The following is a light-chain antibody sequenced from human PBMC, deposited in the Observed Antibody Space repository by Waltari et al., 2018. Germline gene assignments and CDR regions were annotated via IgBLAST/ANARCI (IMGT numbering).Light chain of an antibody. CDR2: AAS. CDR1: QGVRNE. V-gene: IGKV1-17*01. Sequence: DIQMTQSPSSLSASVGDRVTITCRASQGVRNELGWDQQKPGKATKRLIFAASNLQSGVPSRFSGSGSGTEFTLTIRSLQPEDFATYYCLQYNIYPHTFGRGTKLEI. CDR3: LQYNIYPHT. J-gene: IGKJ2*01.